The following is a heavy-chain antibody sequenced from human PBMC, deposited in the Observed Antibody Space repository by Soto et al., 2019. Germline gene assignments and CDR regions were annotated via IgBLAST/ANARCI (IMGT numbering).Heavy chain of an antibody. D-gene: IGHD2-8*01. CDR1: GFTFSSYA. CDR3: AKAQRAYCTHGVCYGYYGMDV. V-gene: IGHV3-23*01. J-gene: IGHJ6*02. CDR2: ISGSGGST. Sequence: GGSLRLSCAASGFTFSSYAMSWVRQAPGKGLEWVSAISGSGGSTYYADSVKGRFTISRDNSKNTLYLQMNSLRAEDTAVYYCAKAQRAYCTHGVCYGYYGMDVWGQGTTVSVSS.